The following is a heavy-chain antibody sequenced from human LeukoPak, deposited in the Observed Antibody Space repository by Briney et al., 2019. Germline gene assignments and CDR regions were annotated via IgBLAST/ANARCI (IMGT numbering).Heavy chain of an antibody. D-gene: IGHD3-22*01. J-gene: IGHJ4*02. CDR1: GFTVSSNY. V-gene: IGHV3-66*01. CDR3: ARDSTHMDSSGYYPGI. Sequence: GGSLRLSCAASGFTVSSNYMSWVRQAPGKGLAWVSVIYSGRSTYYADSVKGRFTISRDNSKNTLYLQMNSLRAEDTAVYYCARDSTHMDSSGYYPGIGGQGTLVTVSS. CDR2: IYSGRST.